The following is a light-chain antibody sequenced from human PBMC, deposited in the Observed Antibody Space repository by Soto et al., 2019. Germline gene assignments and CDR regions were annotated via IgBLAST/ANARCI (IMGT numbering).Light chain of an antibody. CDR2: GAS. CDR3: QQYGSSPPGGT. V-gene: IGKV3-20*01. Sequence: EIVLTQSPGTLSLSPGERATLSCRASQSVSSSYLAWYQQKPGQAPRLLIYGASSRATGIPDRFSGSGSGTDFTLTISRLEPEDVAVYYCQQYGSSPPGGTFGQGTKLEIK. CDR1: QSVSSSY. J-gene: IGKJ2*01.